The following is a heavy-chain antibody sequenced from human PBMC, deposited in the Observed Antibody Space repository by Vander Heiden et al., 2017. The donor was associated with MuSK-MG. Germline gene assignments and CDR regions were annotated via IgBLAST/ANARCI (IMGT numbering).Heavy chain of an antibody. CDR2: ISYSGIT. CDR1: GGSINNYY. J-gene: IGHJ4*02. Sequence: QVQLQESGPGLVKPSETLSLTCTVSGGSINNYYWSWIRQPPGKGLEWIAYISYSGITDYNPSLKSRVTVSVDTSKNQFSLGLSSVTAADTAVYYCTRDRRDGYNYVDVWGQGTLVTVS. CDR3: TRDRRDGYNYVDV. V-gene: IGHV4-59*01. D-gene: IGHD5-12*01.